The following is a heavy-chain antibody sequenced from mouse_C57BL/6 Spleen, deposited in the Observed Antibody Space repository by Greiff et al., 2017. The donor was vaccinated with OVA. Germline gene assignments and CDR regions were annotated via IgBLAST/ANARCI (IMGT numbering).Heavy chain of an antibody. CDR3: ARYTASSGYPAY. D-gene: IGHD3-2*02. J-gene: IGHJ3*01. CDR1: GFTFTDYY. V-gene: IGHV7-3*01. Sequence: EVKLMESGGGLVQPGGSLSLSCAASGFTFTDYYMSWVRQPPGKALEWLGFIRNKANGYTTEYSASVKGRFTISRDNSQSILYLQMNALRAEDSATYYCARYTASSGYPAYWGQGTLVTVSA. CDR2: IRNKANGYTT.